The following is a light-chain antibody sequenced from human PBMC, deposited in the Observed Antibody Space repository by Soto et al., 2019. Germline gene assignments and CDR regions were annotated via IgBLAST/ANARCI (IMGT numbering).Light chain of an antibody. CDR3: QQYSTFSP. CDR2: KAS. CDR1: QSINNL. Sequence: DIQMTQSPSTLSASVGDRVAITCRASQSINNLLAWYQQKPGKAPKLLIYKASSLESGVPSRFSGNGSGTEFTLTISSLQPDDFAAYYCQQYSTFSPFGGGIKVEIK. V-gene: IGKV1-5*03. J-gene: IGKJ4*02.